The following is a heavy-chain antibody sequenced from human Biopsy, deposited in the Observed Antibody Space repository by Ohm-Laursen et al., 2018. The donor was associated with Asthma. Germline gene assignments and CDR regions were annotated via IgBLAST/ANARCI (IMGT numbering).Heavy chain of an antibody. CDR1: GLTFSNYG. D-gene: IGHD1-26*01. J-gene: IGHJ4*02. Sequence: SLRLSCTASGLTFSNYGMHWVRQAPGKGRDWVAVISFDGSNKNYTDSVKGRFTISRDNSRNTLHLQMNSLRAEDTAVYYCAKDVFPGWELRRGPDYWGQGTLVTVSS. V-gene: IGHV3-30*18. CDR2: ISFDGSNK. CDR3: AKDVFPGWELRRGPDY.